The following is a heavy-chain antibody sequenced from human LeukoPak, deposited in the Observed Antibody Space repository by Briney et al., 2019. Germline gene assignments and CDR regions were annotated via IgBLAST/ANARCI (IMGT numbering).Heavy chain of an antibody. Sequence: MGILNPSGGSASYAQKFQGRVTMARDTSTSTVYMELISLTSEDTAMYYCARGLGSESYYGSWGQGTLVTVSS. CDR2: LNPSGGSA. D-gene: IGHD3-10*01. J-gene: IGHJ5*02. CDR3: ARGLGSESYYGS. V-gene: IGHV1-46*01.